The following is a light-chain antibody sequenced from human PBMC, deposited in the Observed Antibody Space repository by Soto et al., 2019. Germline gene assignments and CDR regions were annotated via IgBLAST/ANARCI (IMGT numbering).Light chain of an antibody. CDR1: STDVSTSTF. Sequence: QSALTQPASVSGSPGQSITISFTGISTDVSTSTFVSWYQHHTCKAPRLILYDVTSRTSGSTTRVSGSKSGDTATLTISGIQGEDEAEYFCTSYRRGTLYVFGSGPKVTVL. J-gene: IGLJ1*01. CDR3: TSYRRGTLYV. V-gene: IGLV2-14*03. CDR2: DVT.